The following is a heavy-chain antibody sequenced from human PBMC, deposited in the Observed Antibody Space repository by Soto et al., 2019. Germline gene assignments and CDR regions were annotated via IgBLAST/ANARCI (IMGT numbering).Heavy chain of an antibody. Sequence: QVQLVESGGGVVQPGRSLRLSCAASGFTFSGYAIHWVRQAPGKGLEWVAVISYDGSNKYYADSVKGRFTISRDNSQSTLYLQMNSLRAEDTAVYYCARTDLLVFDAFDIWGQGTMVTVSS. J-gene: IGHJ3*02. CDR3: ARTDLLVFDAFDI. CDR2: ISYDGSNK. V-gene: IGHV3-30-3*01. CDR1: GFTFSGYA. D-gene: IGHD6-13*01.